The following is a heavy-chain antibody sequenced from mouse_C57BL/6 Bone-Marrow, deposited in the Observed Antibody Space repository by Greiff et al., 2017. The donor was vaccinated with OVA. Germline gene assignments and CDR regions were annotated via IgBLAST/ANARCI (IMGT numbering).Heavy chain of an antibody. V-gene: IGHV1-22*01. J-gene: IGHJ4*01. CDR2: INPNNGGT. Sequence: EVKLQESGPELVKPGASVKMSCKASGYTFTDYNMHWVKQSHGKSLEWIGYINPNNGGTSYNQKFKGKATLTVNKSSSTAYMELRSLTSEDSAVYYCAREGALWLRHYAMDYWGQGTSVTVSS. CDR3: AREGALWLRHYAMDY. D-gene: IGHD2-2*01. CDR1: GYTFTDYN.